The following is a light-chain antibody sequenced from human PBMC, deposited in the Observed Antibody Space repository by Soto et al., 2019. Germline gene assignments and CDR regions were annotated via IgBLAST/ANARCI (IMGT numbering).Light chain of an antibody. CDR3: SSYTSSSTYV. CDR1: SSDVGGYNY. J-gene: IGLJ1*01. V-gene: IGLV2-14*03. CDR2: DVS. Sequence: QSVLTQPASVSGSPGQSITISCTGTSSDVGGYNYVSWYQQYPGKAPKLMIYDVSNRPSGVSIRFSGSKSGNTASLTISGLQAEDEADYYCSSYTSSSTYVXGTGTKVPVL.